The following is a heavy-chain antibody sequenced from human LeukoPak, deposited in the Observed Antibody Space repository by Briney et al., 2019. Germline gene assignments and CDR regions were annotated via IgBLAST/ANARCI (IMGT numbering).Heavy chain of an antibody. Sequence: ASVKVSCKASGYTFTSYYMHWVRQAPGQGLEWMGIINPGGGSTSYAQKFQGRVTMTRDTSTSTVYMELSSLRSEDTAVYYCARAQETYYYDSSGLDYWGQGTLVTVSS. V-gene: IGHV1-46*01. D-gene: IGHD3-22*01. J-gene: IGHJ4*02. CDR2: INPGGGST. CDR1: GYTFTSYY. CDR3: ARAQETYYYDSSGLDY.